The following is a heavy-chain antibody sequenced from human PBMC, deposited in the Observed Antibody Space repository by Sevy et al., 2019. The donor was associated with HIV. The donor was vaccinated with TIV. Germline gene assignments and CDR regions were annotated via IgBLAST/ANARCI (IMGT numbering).Heavy chain of an antibody. Sequence: GGSLRLSCAASGFTFSSYSMFWVRQAPRKGLEWVSSISGSSNYIYYPDSVKGRFTISRDNAKNSLYLQMNSLRAEDTAVYYCARVTAYCSGGSCYSTMGADVWGQGTTVTVSS. D-gene: IGHD2-15*01. CDR1: GFTFSSYS. CDR2: ISGSSNYI. CDR3: ARVTAYCSGGSCYSTMGADV. V-gene: IGHV3-21*01. J-gene: IGHJ6*02.